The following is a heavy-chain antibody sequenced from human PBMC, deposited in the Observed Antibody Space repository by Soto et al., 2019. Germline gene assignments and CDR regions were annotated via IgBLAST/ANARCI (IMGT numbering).Heavy chain of an antibody. CDR2: IKSKTDGGTT. CDR3: TTDRGSGSYDDY. Sequence: EVQLVESGGGLVKPGGSLRLSCAASGFTFSNAWMSWVRQAPGKGLEWVGRIKSKTDGGTTDYAAPVKGRFTISRDDSKNTLYLQMNSLKTEDTXXXXCTTDRGSGSYDDYWGQGTLVTVSS. J-gene: IGHJ4*02. D-gene: IGHD3-10*01. CDR1: GFTFSNAW. V-gene: IGHV3-15*01.